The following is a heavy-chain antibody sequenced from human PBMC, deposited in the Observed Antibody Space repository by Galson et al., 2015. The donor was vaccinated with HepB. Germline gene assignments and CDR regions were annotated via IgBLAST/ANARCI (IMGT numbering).Heavy chain of an antibody. D-gene: IGHD3/OR15-3a*01. CDR1: GFTFKNFV. V-gene: IGHV3-23*01. Sequence: SLRLSCAASGFTFKNFVMAWVRQAPGKGLEWVSSITDSAGSTYYTASVKGRFTVSRDNSKNALYLQMNSLSAEDTALYYCAKEGVESWTPAYYFDSWGQGALVTVTS. CDR3: AKEGVESWTPAYYFDS. CDR2: ITDSAGST. J-gene: IGHJ4*02.